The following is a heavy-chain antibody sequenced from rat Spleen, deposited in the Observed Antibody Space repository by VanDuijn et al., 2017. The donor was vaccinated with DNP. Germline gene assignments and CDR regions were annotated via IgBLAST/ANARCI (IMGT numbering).Heavy chain of an antibody. CDR2: INTDGDNT. CDR1: GFTFRSYW. J-gene: IGHJ2*01. D-gene: IGHD1-6*01. Sequence: EVQLVESGGGFVQPGRSMSLSCVASGFTFRSYWMYWIRQAPGKGLEWVASINTDGDNTYYLDSVKGRFTISRDTAKSSLYLQMNSLKSEDTATYYCTRGVYYGSSWAFDYWGHGVMVTVSS. CDR3: TRGVYYGSSWAFDY. V-gene: IGHV5-58*01.